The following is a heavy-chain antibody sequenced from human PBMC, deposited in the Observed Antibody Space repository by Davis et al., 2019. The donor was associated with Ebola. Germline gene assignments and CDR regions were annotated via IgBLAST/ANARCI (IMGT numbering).Heavy chain of an antibody. CDR2: INHSGST. J-gene: IGHJ6*02. CDR3: ARVSIAVAGIWSYYYYGMDV. V-gene: IGHV4-34*01. D-gene: IGHD6-19*01. Sequence: MPSETLSLTCTIYGGSFSGYYWSWIRQPPGKGLEWIGEINHSGSTNYNPSLKSRVTISVDTSKNQFSLKLSSVTAADTAVYYCARVSIAVAGIWSYYYYGMDVWGQGTTVTVSS. CDR1: GGSFSGYY.